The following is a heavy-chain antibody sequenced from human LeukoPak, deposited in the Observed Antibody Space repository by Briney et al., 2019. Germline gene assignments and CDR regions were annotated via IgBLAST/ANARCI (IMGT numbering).Heavy chain of an antibody. V-gene: IGHV3-11*05. CDR3: ARDRETPRSWRTSNWYFDL. J-gene: IGHJ2*01. CDR2: ISGSATYT. Sequence: GGSLRLSCAASGFTFSDYYMSWIRQAPGKGLEWVSSISGSATYTDYADSVKGRFTISRDTAKSSLYLQMNSLRAEDTAVYYCARDRETPRSWRTSNWYFDLWGRGTLVTVSS. CDR1: GFTFSDYY. D-gene: IGHD1-26*01.